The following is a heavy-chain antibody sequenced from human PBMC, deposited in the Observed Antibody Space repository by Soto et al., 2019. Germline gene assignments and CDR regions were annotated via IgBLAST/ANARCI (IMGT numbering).Heavy chain of an antibody. CDR1: SGSISSSNW. Sequence: QVQLQESGPGLVKPSGTLSLTCAVSSGSISSSNWWSWVRQPPGKGLAWIGEIYHSGSTNYNPSLKSRVTISVDKSKNQFSLKLSSVTAADTAVDYCARGYECTNGVCYSDTATYYYYYYMDVWGKGTTVTVSS. J-gene: IGHJ6*03. V-gene: IGHV4-4*02. D-gene: IGHD2-8*01. CDR3: ARGYECTNGVCYSDTATYYYYYYMDV. CDR2: IYHSGST.